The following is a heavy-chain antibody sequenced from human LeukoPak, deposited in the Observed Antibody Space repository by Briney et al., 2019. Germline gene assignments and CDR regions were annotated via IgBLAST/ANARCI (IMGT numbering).Heavy chain of an antibody. CDR1: GGYVSSYY. J-gene: IGHJ3*02. D-gene: IGHD2-2*01. Sequence: KPSATLSLTCTVSGGYVSSYYWSWIRRPPRRGLEWIAYLSHSGSSDSNHSLTSRVTTLVDTSKNQFSLKLTSVTAADTAVYYCARARYANAWYAFDIWGHGTMVTVSS. CDR3: ARARYANAWYAFDI. V-gene: IGHV4-59*02. CDR2: LSHSGSS.